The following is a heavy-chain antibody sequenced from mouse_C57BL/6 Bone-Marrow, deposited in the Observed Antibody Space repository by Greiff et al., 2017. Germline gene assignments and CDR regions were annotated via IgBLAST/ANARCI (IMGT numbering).Heavy chain of an antibody. CDR3: GSGCCSSLWYVDV. V-gene: IGHV1-69*01. CDR1: GYTFTSYW. Sequence: QVQLKQPGAELVMPGASVKLSCKASGYTFTSYWMHWVKQRPGQGLEWIGEIDPSDSYTNYNQKFKGKSTLTVDKSSSTAYMQLSSLTSEDSAVYDCGSGCCSSLWYVDVWGTGITVTVSS. CDR2: IDPSDSYT. J-gene: IGHJ1*03. D-gene: IGHD1-1*01.